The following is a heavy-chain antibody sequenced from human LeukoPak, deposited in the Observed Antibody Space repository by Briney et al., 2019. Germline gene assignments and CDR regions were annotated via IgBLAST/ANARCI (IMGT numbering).Heavy chain of an antibody. CDR1: GYTFTNYW. Sequence: GESLQISCKGSGYTFTNYWIGWVRQMTGKGLEWMGIIYPGESDIRYSPSLQGQVTISADKAISTAYLQWSSLKASDTAMYYCARRPHFLSGIDHWGQGTLVTVSS. J-gene: IGHJ4*02. D-gene: IGHD3-3*02. V-gene: IGHV5-51*01. CDR3: ARRPHFLSGIDH. CDR2: IYPGESDI.